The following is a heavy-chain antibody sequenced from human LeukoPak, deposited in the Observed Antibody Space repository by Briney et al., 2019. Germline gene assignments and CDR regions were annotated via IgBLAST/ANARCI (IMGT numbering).Heavy chain of an antibody. CDR1: GCTFSGYA. CDR2: ISDSGGTI. J-gene: IGHJ4*02. CDR3: AKSREGYYFDY. Sequence: PGGSLRLSCATSGCTFSGYAMNWVRQAPGKGLEWVSRISDSGGTIHHADSVQGRFTMSRDNSKNTLYLQMNSLRAEDTAVYYCAKSREGYYFDYWGQGTLVTVSS. D-gene: IGHD5-24*01. V-gene: IGHV3-23*01.